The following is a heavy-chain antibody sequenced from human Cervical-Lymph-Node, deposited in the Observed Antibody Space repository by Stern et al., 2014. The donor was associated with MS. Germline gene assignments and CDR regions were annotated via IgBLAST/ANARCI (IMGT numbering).Heavy chain of an antibody. Sequence: QVQLQESGPRLVKPSGTLSLTCAVSGDSLSGDKWWSWVRQSPGKGLEWIGEIDENGSTNYNPSLKSRVTISVDKSKNHFYLKLRSVTAADTAVYYCARDPPGGLGMDVWGQGTTVTVSS. D-gene: IGHD3-16*01. CDR3: ARDPPGGLGMDV. CDR2: IDENGST. CDR1: GDSLSGDKW. J-gene: IGHJ6*02. V-gene: IGHV4-4*02.